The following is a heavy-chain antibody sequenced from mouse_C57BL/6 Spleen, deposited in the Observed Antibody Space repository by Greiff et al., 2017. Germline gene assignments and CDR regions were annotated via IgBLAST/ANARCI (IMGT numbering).Heavy chain of an antibody. Sequence: EVKLVESGGGLVQPGGSLKLSCAASGFTFSDYGMAWVRQAPRQGPEWVAFISNLAYSIYYADTVTGRFTISRENAKNTLYLEMSSLRSEDTAMYYCARHRDYEFDYWGQGTTLTVSS. V-gene: IGHV5-15*01. D-gene: IGHD1-1*01. CDR1: GFTFSDYG. CDR2: ISNLAYSI. CDR3: ARHRDYEFDY. J-gene: IGHJ2*01.